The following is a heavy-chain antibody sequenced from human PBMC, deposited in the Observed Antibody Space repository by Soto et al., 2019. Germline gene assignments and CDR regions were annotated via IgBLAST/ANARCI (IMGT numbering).Heavy chain of an antibody. CDR2: IYYSGST. V-gene: IGHV4-59*01. J-gene: IGHJ4*02. CDR1: GGYISSYY. Sequence: PSETLSLTCTVSGGYISSYYGSWIRQNPGKGLEWIGYIYYSGSTNYNPSLKSRVTISVDTSKNQFSLKLSSVTAADTAVYYCARGNYDSSGYYYFDYWGQGTLVSVSS. CDR3: ARGNYDSSGYYYFDY. D-gene: IGHD3-22*01.